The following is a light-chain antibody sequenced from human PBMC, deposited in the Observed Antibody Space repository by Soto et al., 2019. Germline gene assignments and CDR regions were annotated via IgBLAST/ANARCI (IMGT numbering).Light chain of an antibody. CDR1: QSVTSNY. V-gene: IGKV3-20*01. J-gene: IGKJ1*01. CDR3: QQYGSSPAT. CDR2: GAS. Sequence: EIVLTQSPGTLSLSPVERATLSCRASQSVTSNYLAWYQHKPGQAPRLLIYGASSRATGIPDRFSGSGSGTDFTLTISRLEPEDFAVYYCQQYGSSPATFGQGTKVDIK.